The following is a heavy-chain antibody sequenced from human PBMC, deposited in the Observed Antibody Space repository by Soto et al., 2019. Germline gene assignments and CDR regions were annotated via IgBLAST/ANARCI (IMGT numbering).Heavy chain of an antibody. CDR2: ISAYNGDT. V-gene: IGHV1-18*04. J-gene: IGHJ5*02. CDR1: GYTFTSYG. CDR3: ARDQEYSTSGLYWFDL. Sequence: ASVKVSCKASGYTFTSYGITWVRQAPGQGLEWMGWISAYNGDTNYAQKVQSRVTMTTDTSTSTVYMELKSLKSDDTAVYFCARDQEYSTSGLYWFDLWGQGTLVTVSS. D-gene: IGHD6-6*01.